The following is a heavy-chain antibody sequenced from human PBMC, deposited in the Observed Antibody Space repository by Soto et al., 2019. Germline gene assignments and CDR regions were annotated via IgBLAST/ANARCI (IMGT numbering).Heavy chain of an antibody. J-gene: IGHJ4*02. CDR3: ASDTKNTSSFTDS. CDR1: GYTFTGHY. Sequence: ASVKVSCKVSGYTFTGHYIHWVRQAPGQGLEWMGWMNPNSGGTNYAQEFQGRVTMTRDTSINTAYMEVSRLTSDDTAVYFCASDTKNTSSFTDSWGQGTLVTVSS. CDR2: MNPNSGGT. V-gene: IGHV1-2*02. D-gene: IGHD2-2*01.